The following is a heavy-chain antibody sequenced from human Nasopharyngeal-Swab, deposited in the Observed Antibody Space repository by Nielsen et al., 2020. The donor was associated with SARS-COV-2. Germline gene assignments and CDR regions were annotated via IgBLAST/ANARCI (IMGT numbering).Heavy chain of an antibody. D-gene: IGHD1-26*01. CDR1: GFTFSSYS. CDR3: ARDGGEHYMDV. J-gene: IGHJ6*03. V-gene: IGHV3-21*01. CDR2: ISSSSSYI. Sequence: GESLKISCAASGFTFSSYSMNWVRQAPGKGLEWVSSISSSSSYIYYADSVKGRFTISRYNAKNSLYLQMNSLRAEDTAVYYCARDGGEHYMDVWGKGTTVTVSS.